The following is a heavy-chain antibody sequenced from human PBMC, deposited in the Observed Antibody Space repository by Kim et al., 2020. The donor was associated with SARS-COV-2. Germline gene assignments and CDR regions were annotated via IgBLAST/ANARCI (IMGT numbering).Heavy chain of an antibody. CDR2: ISYDGRHI. CDR1: GFTFSAHA. D-gene: IGHD3-3*01. CDR3: LAEICSRSFYH. Sequence: GGSLRLSCAASGFTFSAHALHWVRQAPGKGLEWVSLISYDGRHISYPDSVKGRFIISRDNTKSTLYLQMNSLRPEDTAVYYFLAEICSRSFYHWCQGTLGPVS. V-gene: IGHV3-30*04. J-gene: IGHJ4*02.